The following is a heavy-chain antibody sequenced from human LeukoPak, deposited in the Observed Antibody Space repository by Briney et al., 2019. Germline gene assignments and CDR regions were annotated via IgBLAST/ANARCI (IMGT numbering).Heavy chain of an antibody. J-gene: IGHJ4*02. CDR1: RFTFSYYW. Sequence: GGSLRLSCAASRFTFSYYWMTWVRQAPGKGVEWVANIKQDASDKHYADSVKGRFTISRDNAKNSLYLQMNSLRGEDTAVYYCLGGVAADYWGRGTLVTVSS. D-gene: IGHD3-16*01. CDR2: IKQDASDK. CDR3: LGGVAADY. V-gene: IGHV3-7*01.